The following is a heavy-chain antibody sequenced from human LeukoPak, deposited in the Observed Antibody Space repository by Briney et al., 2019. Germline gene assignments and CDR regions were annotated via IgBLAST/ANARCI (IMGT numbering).Heavy chain of an antibody. J-gene: IGHJ3*02. Sequence: PGGSLRLSCAASGFTFSSYAMSWVRQAPGKGLEWVSAISGSGGSTYYADSVKGRFTISRDNSKNTLYLQMDSLRAEDTAVYYCAKDFWHPRNPDAFDIWGQGTMVTVSS. CDR2: ISGSGGST. CDR3: AKDFWHPRNPDAFDI. V-gene: IGHV3-23*01. CDR1: GFTFSSYA.